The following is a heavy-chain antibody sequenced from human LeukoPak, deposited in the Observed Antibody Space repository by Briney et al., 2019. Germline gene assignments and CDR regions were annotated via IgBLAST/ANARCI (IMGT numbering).Heavy chain of an antibody. CDR1: GFTFDDYA. Sequence: GGSLRLSCAASGFTFDDYAMHWVRQAPGKGLEWVSTITGSGGSTYYTGSVKGRFTISRDNSKNTLYLQMNSLRAEDTAVYYCAKDPRDIVVVPAAILQWLVPYYFDYWGQGTLVTVSS. D-gene: IGHD2-2*02. J-gene: IGHJ4*02. CDR3: AKDPRDIVVVPAAILQWLVPYYFDY. CDR2: ITGSGGST. V-gene: IGHV3-23*01.